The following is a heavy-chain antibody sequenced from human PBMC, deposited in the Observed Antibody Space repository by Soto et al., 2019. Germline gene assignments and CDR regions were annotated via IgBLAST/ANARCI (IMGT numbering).Heavy chain of an antibody. J-gene: IGHJ4*02. V-gene: IGHV1-18*01. D-gene: IGHD3-10*01. CDR1: GYTFTSYG. CDR3: ARDHIQYGSGSYEN. Sequence: QVQLVQSGAEVKKPGASVKVSCKASGYTFTSYGISWVRQAPGQGLEWMGWVSAYNGNTNYAQKLQGRVTMTTDTSTSTADMELRSLRSDDTAVYYCARDHIQYGSGSYENWGQGTLVTVSS. CDR2: VSAYNGNT.